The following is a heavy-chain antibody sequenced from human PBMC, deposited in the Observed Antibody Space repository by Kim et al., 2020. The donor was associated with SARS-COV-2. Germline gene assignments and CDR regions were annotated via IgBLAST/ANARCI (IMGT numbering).Heavy chain of an antibody. CDR1: GFAFSAHA. J-gene: IGHJ4*02. CDR2: ISYNREI. CDR3: ARGINHAFDY. Sequence: GGSLRLSCTASGFAFSAHAMNWVRQAPGEGLEWISFISYNREILYRDSVRGRFTISRDNAKNSLYLQMNSLRDEDTAVYYCARGINHAFDYWGQGILATV. V-gene: IGHV3-48*02.